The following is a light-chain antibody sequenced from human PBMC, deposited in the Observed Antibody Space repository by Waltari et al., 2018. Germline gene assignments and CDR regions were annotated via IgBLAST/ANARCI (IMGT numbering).Light chain of an antibody. Sequence: FMLTQPHSVSESPGKTVTISCTRNSGSIGRNYVHWYHQRPGGAPTIVIFEDDQRPSRVPHRFSGSIDSASNSASLTLSGLEIEYEGDYYCQSYDGGIWVFGGGTRLTVL. CDR3: QSYDGGIWV. CDR1: SGSIGRNY. CDR2: EDD. J-gene: IGLJ3*02. V-gene: IGLV6-57*04.